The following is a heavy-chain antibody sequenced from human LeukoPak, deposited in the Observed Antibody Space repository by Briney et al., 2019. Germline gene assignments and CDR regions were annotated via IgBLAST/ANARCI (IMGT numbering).Heavy chain of an antibody. V-gene: IGHV4-59*01. D-gene: IGHD3-22*01. CDR3: ARSSDYYGGYFDY. Sequence: KASETLSLTCTVSGGSISSYYWNWIRQPPGKGLEWIGYIYYSGSTNYNPSLKSRVTVSVDTPKNQFSLKLSSVTAADTAVYYCARSSDYYGGYFDYWGQGTLVTVSS. CDR2: IYYSGST. CDR1: GGSISSYY. J-gene: IGHJ4*02.